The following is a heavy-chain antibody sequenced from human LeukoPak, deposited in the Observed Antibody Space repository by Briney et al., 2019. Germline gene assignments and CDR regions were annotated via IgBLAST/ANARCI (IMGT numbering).Heavy chain of an antibody. CDR3: ARGPSGYHNT. D-gene: IGHD5-12*01. CDR1: GFTFDDYA. J-gene: IGHJ4*02. CDR2: ISWHGTSL. V-gene: IGHV3-9*01. Sequence: PGGSLRLSCAASGFTFDDYAMHWVRHAPGKGLEWVSGISWHGTSLVYADSVKGRFSISRDNAKNSLYLQMNSLTSEDTAVYYCARGPSGYHNTGGQGTLVTVSS.